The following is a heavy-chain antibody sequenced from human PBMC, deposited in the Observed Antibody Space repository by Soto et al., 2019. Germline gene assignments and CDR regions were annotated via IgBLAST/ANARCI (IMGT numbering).Heavy chain of an antibody. CDR2: ISTNNDAI. Sequence: PGGSLRLSCAASGFSISDCSMNWVRRAPGKGLERISYISTNNDAIYYADSVQGRFTISRDNAKNSLYLQMNSLRAEDTAVYYCASVLGSRRSGSYPSYWGQGTLVTVSS. J-gene: IGHJ4*02. D-gene: IGHD3-10*01. CDR3: ASVLGSRRSGSYPSY. CDR1: GFSISDCS. V-gene: IGHV3-48*01.